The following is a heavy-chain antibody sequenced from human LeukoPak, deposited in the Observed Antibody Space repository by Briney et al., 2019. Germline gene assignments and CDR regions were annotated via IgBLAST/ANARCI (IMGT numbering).Heavy chain of an antibody. CDR1: GFTFSSNS. D-gene: IGHD4-17*01. CDR3: AKELNTVNDY. J-gene: IGHJ4*02. Sequence: PGGSLRLSCAASGFTFSSNSMNWVRQAPGKGLEWLSYISSSSSTIYYADSVKGRFTISRDNAKNSLYLQMNSLRAEDTAVYYCAKELNTVNDYWGQGTLVTVSS. CDR2: ISSSSSTI. V-gene: IGHV3-48*04.